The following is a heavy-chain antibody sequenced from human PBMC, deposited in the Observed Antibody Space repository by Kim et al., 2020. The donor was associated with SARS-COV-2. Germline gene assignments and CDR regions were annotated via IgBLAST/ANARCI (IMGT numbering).Heavy chain of an antibody. Sequence: AQKLQGRVTMTTDTSTSTAYMELRSLRSDDTAVYYCARDLVAGAVAGFDYWGQGTLVTVSS. CDR3: ARDLVAGAVAGFDY. J-gene: IGHJ4*02. V-gene: IGHV1-18*01. D-gene: IGHD6-19*01.